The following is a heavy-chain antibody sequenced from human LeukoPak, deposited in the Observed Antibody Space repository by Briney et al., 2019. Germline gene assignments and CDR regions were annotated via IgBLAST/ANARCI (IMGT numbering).Heavy chain of an antibody. V-gene: IGHV4-34*01. J-gene: IGHJ6*04. CDR1: SGSFGGYY. CDR3: ARKIFLDV. Sequence: SETLSLTCAVYSGSFGGYYWSWIRQPPGKGLEWIGEINHSGSTNYNPSLRSRVIISVDMSKSQFSLKLSSVTAADTAVYYCARKIFLDVWGKGTTVTVSS. CDR2: INHSGST.